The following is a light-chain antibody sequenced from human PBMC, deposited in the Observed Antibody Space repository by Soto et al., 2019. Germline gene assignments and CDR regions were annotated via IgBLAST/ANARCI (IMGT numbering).Light chain of an antibody. CDR2: NVS. CDR1: QTIGNW. V-gene: IGKV1-5*03. CDR3: QQCNFYWT. J-gene: IGKJ1*01. Sequence: DIQMTQSPSTLPASVGDRVTITCRASQTIGNWLAWYQQKPGKVPKLLIYNVSSLESGVPSRFSGSGFGTEFTLTISSLQPDDFATYYCQQCNFYWTFGQGTKVEIK.